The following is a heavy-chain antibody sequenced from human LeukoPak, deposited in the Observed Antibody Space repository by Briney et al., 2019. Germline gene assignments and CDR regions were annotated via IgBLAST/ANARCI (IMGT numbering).Heavy chain of an antibody. Sequence: PGGSLRLSCAASGFTFSSYGMSWVRQAPGKGLEWVSSISSSSSYIYYADSVKGRFTISRDNAKNSLYLQMNSLRAEDTAVYYCARGELVGFDYWGQGTLVTVSS. V-gene: IGHV3-21*01. J-gene: IGHJ4*02. D-gene: IGHD1-26*01. CDR2: ISSSSSYI. CDR1: GFTFSSYG. CDR3: ARGELVGFDY.